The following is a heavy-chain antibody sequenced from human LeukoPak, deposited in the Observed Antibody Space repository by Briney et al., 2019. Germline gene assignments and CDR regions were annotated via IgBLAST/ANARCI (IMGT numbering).Heavy chain of an antibody. CDR2: ISSSGSTI. CDR3: ARETGEDYYYYYYMDV. V-gene: IGHV3-11*01. D-gene: IGHD7-27*01. J-gene: IGHJ6*03. Sequence: GGSLRLSCAASGFTFSDYYMSWIRQAPGKGLEWVSYISSSGSTIYYADSVKGRFTISRDNAKNSLYLQMNSLRTEDTAVYYCARETGEDYYYYYYMDVWGKGTTVTVSS. CDR1: GFTFSDYY.